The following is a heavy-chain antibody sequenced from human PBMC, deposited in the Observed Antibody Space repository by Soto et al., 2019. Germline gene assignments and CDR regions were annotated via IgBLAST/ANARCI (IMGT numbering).Heavy chain of an antibody. CDR1: GYTFTSYN. V-gene: IGHV1-8*01. CDR2: MTPNSGNT. J-gene: IGHJ4*02. CDR3: TRGDY. Sequence: QVQLVQAGAEVKKPGGSVTVSCKASGYTFTSYNINWVRQATGQGLEYLGWMTPNSGNTGYAQKFQGRVTIARNTAISTAYMELSSLRFEDTAVYYCTRGDYWGQGTLVTVSS.